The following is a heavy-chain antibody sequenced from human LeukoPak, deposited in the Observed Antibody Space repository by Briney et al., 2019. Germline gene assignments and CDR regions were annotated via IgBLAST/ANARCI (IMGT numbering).Heavy chain of an antibody. D-gene: IGHD3-16*02. V-gene: IGHV4-34*01. CDR3: ARGRGIMITFGGVIVPSFFDY. CDR2: INHSGST. J-gene: IGHJ4*02. Sequence: PSETLSLTCAVYGGSFSGYYWSWIRQPPGKGLEWIGEINHSGSTNYNPSLKSRVTISVDTSKNQFSLKLSSVTAADTAVYYCARGRGIMITFGGVIVPSFFDYWGQGTLVTVSS. CDR1: GGSFSGYY.